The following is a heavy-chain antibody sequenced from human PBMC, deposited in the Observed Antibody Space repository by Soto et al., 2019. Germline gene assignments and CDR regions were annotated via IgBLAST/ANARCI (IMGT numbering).Heavy chain of an antibody. V-gene: IGHV4-4*02. Sequence: SETLSLTCAVSGGSISSSNWWSWVRQPPGKGLEWIGEIYHSGSTNYNPSLKSRVTISVDKSKNQFSLKLSSVTAADTAMYYCARAGVDTIYPGNNWFDPWGQGTLVTVSS. D-gene: IGHD5-12*01. J-gene: IGHJ5*02. CDR2: IYHSGST. CDR3: ARAGVDTIYPGNNWFDP. CDR1: GGSISSSNW.